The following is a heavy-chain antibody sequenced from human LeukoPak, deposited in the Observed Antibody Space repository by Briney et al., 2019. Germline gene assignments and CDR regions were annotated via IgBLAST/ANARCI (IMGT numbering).Heavy chain of an antibody. D-gene: IGHD6-6*01. CDR3: AKTGAARPRGDY. V-gene: IGHV3-23*01. CDR2: ISGSGYYS. Sequence: GGSLRLSCAASEFTFDNYAMGWVRQAPGKGLEWVSVISGSGYYSYYADSVKGRFTVSRDNSKNTLYLQMNSLRAEDTAVYYCAKTGAARPRGDYWGQGTLVTVSS. J-gene: IGHJ4*02. CDR1: EFTFDNYA.